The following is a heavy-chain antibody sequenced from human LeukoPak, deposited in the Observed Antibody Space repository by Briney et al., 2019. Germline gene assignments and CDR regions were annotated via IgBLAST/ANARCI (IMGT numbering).Heavy chain of an antibody. CDR1: GFTFSSYA. V-gene: IGHV3-30-3*01. D-gene: IGHD5-24*01. J-gene: IGHJ4*02. CDR3: ARDQGWLQLVLDY. Sequence: GRSLRLSCAASGFTFSSYAMHWVRQAPVKGLEWVAVISYDGSNKYYADSVKGRFTISRDNSKNTLYLQMNSLRAEDTAVYYCARDQGWLQLVLDYWGQGTLVTVSS. CDR2: ISYDGSNK.